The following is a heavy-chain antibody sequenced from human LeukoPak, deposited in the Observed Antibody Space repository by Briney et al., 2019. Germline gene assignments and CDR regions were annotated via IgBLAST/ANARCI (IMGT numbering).Heavy chain of an antibody. CDR3: ARDLEAAAGTLDY. Sequence: GGSLRLSCAASGFSFSNYGMHWVRQASGKGLEWVSFIRHDESNKYYADSVKGRFTISRDNSKNTLYLQMNSLRAEDTAVYYCARDLEAAAGTLDYWGQGTLVTVSS. CDR2: IRHDESNK. CDR1: GFSFSNYG. J-gene: IGHJ4*02. V-gene: IGHV3-30*02. D-gene: IGHD6-13*01.